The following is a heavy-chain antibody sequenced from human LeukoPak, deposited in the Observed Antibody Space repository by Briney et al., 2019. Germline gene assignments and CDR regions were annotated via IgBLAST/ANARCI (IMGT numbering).Heavy chain of an antibody. Sequence: SVKVSCKASGGTFSSYAISWVRQAPGQGLEWMGGIIPIFGTANYAQKFQGRVTITADESASTAYMELSSLRSEDTAVYYCARDNWNYGSSMDVWGQGTTVTVSS. J-gene: IGHJ6*02. V-gene: IGHV1-69*13. CDR2: IIPIFGTA. D-gene: IGHD1-7*01. CDR1: GGTFSSYA. CDR3: ARDNWNYGSSMDV.